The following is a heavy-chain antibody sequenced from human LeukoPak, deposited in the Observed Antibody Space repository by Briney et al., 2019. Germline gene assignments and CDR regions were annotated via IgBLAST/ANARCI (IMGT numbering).Heavy chain of an antibody. CDR1: GFTFSSYT. CDR3: ARLALDSSGYNYPDF. J-gene: IGHJ4*02. CDR2: ISSSGSTM. Sequence: GGSLRLSCAASGFTFSSYTMNWVRQAPGKGLEWVSFISSSGSTMYYADSMKGRFTISRDNAGNSLYLQMSSLRVEDTAVYYCARLALDSSGYNYPDFWGQGTLVTVSS. V-gene: IGHV3-48*04. D-gene: IGHD3-22*01.